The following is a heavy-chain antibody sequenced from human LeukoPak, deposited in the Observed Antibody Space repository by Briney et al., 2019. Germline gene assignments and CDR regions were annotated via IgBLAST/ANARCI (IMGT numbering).Heavy chain of an antibody. Sequence: SETLSLTCTVSGGSISSYYWSWIRQPAGKGLEWIGRIYTSGSTNYNPSLKRRVTMSVDTSKNQFSLKLSSVTAADTAVYYCARDENFYDSSGILDIWGQGTMVTVSS. V-gene: IGHV4-4*07. J-gene: IGHJ3*02. CDR2: IYTSGST. CDR3: ARDENFYDSSGILDI. CDR1: GGSISSYY. D-gene: IGHD3-22*01.